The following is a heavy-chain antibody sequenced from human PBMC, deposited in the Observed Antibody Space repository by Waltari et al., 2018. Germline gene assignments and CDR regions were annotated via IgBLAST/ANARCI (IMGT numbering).Heavy chain of an antibody. CDR2: IYYSGST. D-gene: IGHD1-26*01. V-gene: IGHV4-59*01. J-gene: IGHJ6*03. CDR1: GGSISSYY. Sequence: QVQLQESGPGLVKPSETLSLTCTVSGGSISSYYWSWIRQPPGKGLEWIGYIYYSGSTNYNPSLKSRVTISVDTSKNQFSLKLSSVTAADTAVYYCAGVGLPYYYYYYMDVWGKGTTVTVSS. CDR3: AGVGLPYYYYYYMDV.